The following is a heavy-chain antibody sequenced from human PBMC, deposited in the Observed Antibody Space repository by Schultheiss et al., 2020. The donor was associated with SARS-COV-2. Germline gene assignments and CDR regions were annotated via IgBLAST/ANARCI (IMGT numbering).Heavy chain of an antibody. Sequence: GGSLRLSCAASGFTFSSYWVHWVRQAPGKGLVWVSRINGDGSSTSYADSVKGRFTISRDNAKNTLYLQMNSLRAEDTAVYYCARDKGRSVGASDYWGQGTLVTVSS. CDR2: INGDGSST. CDR1: GFTFSSYW. D-gene: IGHD1-26*01. V-gene: IGHV3-74*01. CDR3: ARDKGRSVGASDY. J-gene: IGHJ4*02.